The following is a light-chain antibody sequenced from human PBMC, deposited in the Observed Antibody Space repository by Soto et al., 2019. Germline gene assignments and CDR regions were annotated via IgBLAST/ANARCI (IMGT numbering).Light chain of an antibody. V-gene: IGKV3D-20*02. J-gene: IGKJ4*01. CDR1: QSVRGTS. CDR2: DAS. Sequence: EIALTSSPATVSVSPRERASLSCRASQSVRGTSLAWYQQKPGQAPRLLIYDASSRATGIPDRFSGGGSGTDFTLTISRLEPEDFAVYYCQPSYSFLSFAGGTKVDIK. CDR3: QPSYSFLS.